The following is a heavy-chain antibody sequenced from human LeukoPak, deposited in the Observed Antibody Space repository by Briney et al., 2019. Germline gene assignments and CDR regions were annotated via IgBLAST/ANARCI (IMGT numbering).Heavy chain of an antibody. CDR2: IYFSGNI. J-gene: IGHJ5*02. CDR3: ARARSRAARPDWFDP. Sequence: PSETLSLTCTVSGGSISSYYWSWIRQPAGKGLEWIGRIYFSGNINYNPSLKSRVTMSVDTSRNQFSLALRSVTAADTAVYYCARARSRAARPDWFDPWGQGTLVTVSS. V-gene: IGHV4-4*07. D-gene: IGHD6-6*01. CDR1: GGSISSYY.